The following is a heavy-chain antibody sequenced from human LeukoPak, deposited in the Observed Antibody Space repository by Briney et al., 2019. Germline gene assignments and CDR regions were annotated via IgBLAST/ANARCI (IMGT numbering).Heavy chain of an antibody. V-gene: IGHV3-23*01. CDR2: ISGSGGST. D-gene: IGHD6-13*01. J-gene: IGHJ6*04. CDR1: GFTFSSYA. Sequence: GGSLRLSCAASGFTFSSYAMTWVRQAPGKGLEWVSGISGSGGSTYQADSVKGRFTISRDNSKNTLYLQMSSLRAEDTAVYYCAKAISSWYYYGMNVWDKGTTVTVSS. CDR3: AKAISSWYYYGMNV.